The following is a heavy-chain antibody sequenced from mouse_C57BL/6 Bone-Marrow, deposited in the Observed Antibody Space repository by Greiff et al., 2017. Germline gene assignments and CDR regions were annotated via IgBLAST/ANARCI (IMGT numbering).Heavy chain of an antibody. V-gene: IGHV5-6*02. J-gene: IGHJ3*01. D-gene: IGHD1-1*01. CDR3: ARHEDYGSSPGFAY. CDR1: GFTFSSYG. CDR2: ISSGGSYT. Sequence: DVKLVESGGDLVKPGGSLKLSCAASGFTFSSYGMSWVRQTPDKRLEWVATISSGGSYTYYPDSVKGRFTISRDNAKNTLYLQMSSLKSEDTAMYYCARHEDYGSSPGFAYWGQGTLVTVSA.